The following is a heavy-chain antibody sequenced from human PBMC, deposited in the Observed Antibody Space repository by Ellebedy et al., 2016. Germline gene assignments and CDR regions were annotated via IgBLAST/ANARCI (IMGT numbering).Heavy chain of an antibody. J-gene: IGHJ4*02. CDR3: ANSLSHTEGRAY. D-gene: IGHD3-3*02. CDR2: IYYSGTT. V-gene: IGHV4-59*08. Sequence: SETLSLTXTVSGGTISAFHLTWIRQPPGKGLEWIGNIYYSGTTNYNPSLKSRVSISTDASGRHFSLKLSSVTAADTAVYFCANSLSHTEGRAYWGQGILVTVSS. CDR1: GGTISAFH.